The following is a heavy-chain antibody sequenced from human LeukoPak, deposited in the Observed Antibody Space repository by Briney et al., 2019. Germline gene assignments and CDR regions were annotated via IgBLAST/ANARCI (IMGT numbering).Heavy chain of an antibody. CDR2: ISSSSLYI. D-gene: IGHD6-6*01. CDR3: ARESFAARWD. V-gene: IGHV3-21*01. Sequence: TGGSLRLSCAASGFTFSRYTMNWVRQAPGKGLEWVPSISSSSLYIYYADSMKGRFTISGDNAKNSLYLQINSLRAEDTAVYYCARESFAARWDWGQGTLVTVSS. J-gene: IGHJ4*02. CDR1: GFTFSRYT.